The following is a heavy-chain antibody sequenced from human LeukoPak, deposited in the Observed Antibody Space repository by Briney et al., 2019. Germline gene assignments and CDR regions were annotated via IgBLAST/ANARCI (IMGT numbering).Heavy chain of an antibody. Sequence: ASVKVSCKASGYTFTGYYMHWVRQAPGQGLEWMGWINPNSGGTNYAQKFQGRVTMTRDTSISTAYMELSRLRSDATAVYYCATLYTAIRNWFDPWGQGTLVTVSS. CDR2: INPNSGGT. D-gene: IGHD5-18*01. J-gene: IGHJ5*02. CDR3: ATLYTAIRNWFDP. CDR1: GYTFTGYY. V-gene: IGHV1-2*02.